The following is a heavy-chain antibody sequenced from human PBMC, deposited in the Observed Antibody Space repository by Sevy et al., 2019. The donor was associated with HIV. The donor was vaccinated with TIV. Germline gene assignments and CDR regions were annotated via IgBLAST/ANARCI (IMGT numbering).Heavy chain of an antibody. CDR2: IIPIFGTA. V-gene: IGHV1-69*13. CDR1: GGTFSSYA. D-gene: IGHD2-15*01. Sequence: ASVKVSCKASGGTFSSYAISWVRQAPGQGLEWMGGIIPIFGTANYAQKFQGRVTITADESTSTAYMEMSSLRSEDTAVYYCARDCGLGSGHFDYWGQGILVTVSS. CDR3: ARDCGLGSGHFDY. J-gene: IGHJ4*02.